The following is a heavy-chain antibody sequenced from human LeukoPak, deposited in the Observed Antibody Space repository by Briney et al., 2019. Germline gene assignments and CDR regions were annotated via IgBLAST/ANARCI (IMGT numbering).Heavy chain of an antibody. J-gene: IGHJ4*02. D-gene: IGHD3-10*01. CDR2: TSYDGSNK. V-gene: IGHV3-30-3*01. CDR3: ARDGIRKGYYYGSGDY. Sequence: GGSLRLSCAASGFTFSSYAMHWVRQAPGKGLEWVAVTSYDGSNKYYADSVKGRFTISRDNSKNTLYLQMNSLRAEDTAVYYCARDGIRKGYYYGSGDYWGQGTLVTVSS. CDR1: GFTFSSYA.